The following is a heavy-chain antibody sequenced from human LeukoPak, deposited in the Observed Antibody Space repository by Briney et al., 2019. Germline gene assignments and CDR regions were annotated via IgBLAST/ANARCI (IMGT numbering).Heavy chain of an antibody. CDR1: GYTFTAYY. CDR2: INPNSGGT. CDR3: ARPAVTTDAFDI. V-gene: IGHV1-2*02. D-gene: IGHD1-14*01. J-gene: IGHJ3*02. Sequence: GSSVKVSCKASGYTFTAYYMHWVRQAPGQGLEWMGWINPNSGGTNSAQKFQGRVTMTRDPSTSTAYMELSRLTSDDTAVYYCARPAVTTDAFDIWGQGTMVTVSS.